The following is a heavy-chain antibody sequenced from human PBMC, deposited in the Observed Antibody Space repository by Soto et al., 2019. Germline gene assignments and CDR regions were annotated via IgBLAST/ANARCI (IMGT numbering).Heavy chain of an antibody. CDR2: ISNYNGDT. J-gene: IGHJ4*02. V-gene: IGHV1-18*01. D-gene: IGHD3-10*02. Sequence: QVQLVQSGAKVKKPGASVKVSCKASGYTFTSYGISWVRQAPGQGLEWMGWISNYNGDTNYAQKLQGRVTMTTDTSTSTAYMVLRSLKSDDTAVYYCTRGGQLFAGNYFDYWGQGTLVTVSS. CDR3: TRGGQLFAGNYFDY. CDR1: GYTFTSYG.